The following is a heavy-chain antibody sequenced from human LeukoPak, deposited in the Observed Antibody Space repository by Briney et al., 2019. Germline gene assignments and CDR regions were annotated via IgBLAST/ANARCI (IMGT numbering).Heavy chain of an antibody. CDR3: AREQGAVAGDY. J-gene: IGHJ4*02. CDR1: GLTFSSYW. CDR2: IKQDGSEK. V-gene: IGHV3-7*01. D-gene: IGHD6-19*01. Sequence: GGSLRLSCAASGLTFSSYWMSWVRQAPGKGLEWVANIKQDGSEKYYVDSVKGRFTISRDNAKNSLYLQMNSLRADDTAVYYCAREQGAVAGDYWGQGTLVTVSS.